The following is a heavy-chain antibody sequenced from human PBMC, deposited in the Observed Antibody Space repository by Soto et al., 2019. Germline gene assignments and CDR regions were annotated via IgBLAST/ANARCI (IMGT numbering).Heavy chain of an antibody. J-gene: IGHJ1*01. CDR2: IRSKANDYAT. CDR1: GFTFGGST. CDR3: TGGYCTGGTCYSGYFQH. V-gene: IGHV3-73*02. Sequence: EGQLVQSGGGLVQPGGSLKLSYAASGFTFGGSTVHWVRQASGEGQQWVGRIRSKANDYATTYIASVKGRFTISRDDSRNTAYLQMSDLKTEDTAVYYCTGGYCTGGTCYSGYFQHWGQGALVTVFS. D-gene: IGHD2-15*01.